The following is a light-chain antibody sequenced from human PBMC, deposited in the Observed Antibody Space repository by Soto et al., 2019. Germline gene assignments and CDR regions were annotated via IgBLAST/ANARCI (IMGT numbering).Light chain of an antibody. CDR1: QSISSW. J-gene: IGKJ1*01. CDR2: KAS. V-gene: IGKV1-5*03. CDR3: QQDNSRWT. Sequence: DIQMTQSPSTLSASVGDRVTITCRASQSISSWLAWYQQKPGKAPKLLIYKASSLESGVPSRFSGSGSGTEFTLTISSLQPDDVATYYCQQDNSRWTFGQGTKVEIK.